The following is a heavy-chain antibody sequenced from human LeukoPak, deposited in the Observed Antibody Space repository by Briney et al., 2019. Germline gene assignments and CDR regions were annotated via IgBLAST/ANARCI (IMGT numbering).Heavy chain of an antibody. J-gene: IGHJ2*01. V-gene: IGHV4-59*01. CDR2: IYYSGST. CDR3: ARAKANYYDSSGYGWYFDL. D-gene: IGHD3-22*01. CDR1: GGSISSYY. Sequence: SQTLSLTCTVSGGSISSYYWSWIRQPPGKGLEWIGYIYYSGSTNYNPSLKSRVTISVDTSKNQFSLKLSSVTAADTAVYYCARAKANYYDSSGYGWYFDLWGRGTLVTVSS.